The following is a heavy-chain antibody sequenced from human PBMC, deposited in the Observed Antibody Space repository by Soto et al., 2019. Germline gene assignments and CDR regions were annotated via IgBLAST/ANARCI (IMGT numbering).Heavy chain of an antibody. CDR3: AKDIKGTGTSVLYDS. Sequence: EVQLLESGGSLVQPGGSLRLSCAASGFSFSTYAMGWVRQAPGKGLEWVSAISGSGSATYYADPVKGRFTISRDNSKDTLYLQMNSLRAGDTAVYYCAKDIKGTGTSVLYDSWGEGSLVTVSS. J-gene: IGHJ4*02. V-gene: IGHV3-23*01. CDR2: ISGSGSAT. CDR1: GFSFSTYA. D-gene: IGHD1-7*01.